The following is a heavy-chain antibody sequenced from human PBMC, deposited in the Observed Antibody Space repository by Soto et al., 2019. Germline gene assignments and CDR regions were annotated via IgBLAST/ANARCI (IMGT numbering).Heavy chain of an antibody. CDR3: ARDGERAAAERHYYYYGMDV. J-gene: IGHJ6*02. CDR2: INNDGSDT. D-gene: IGHD6-13*01. Sequence: EVQLVESGGGLVQPGGSLRLSCAASGFTFSSYWMHWVRQAPGKGLVWVSRINNDGSDTSYADSMKGRFTISRDNAKNTLYLQMNTLRAEDTAVYNCARDGERAAAERHYYYYGMDVWGQGTTVTVSS. CDR1: GFTFSSYW. V-gene: IGHV3-74*01.